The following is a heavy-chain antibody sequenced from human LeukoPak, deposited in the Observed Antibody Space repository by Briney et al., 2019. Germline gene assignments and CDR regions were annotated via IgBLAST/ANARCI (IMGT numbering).Heavy chain of an antibody. Sequence: PSETLSLTCGVSGGSISSTNWWTWVRQPPGKGLEWIGEVHLDGRTNYNPSLESRLTTSADLSENHISLRLTSVTAADTAVYYCAREGGFYRPLDYSGQGTLVTVSS. J-gene: IGHJ4*02. V-gene: IGHV4-4*02. D-gene: IGHD3-3*01. CDR1: GGSISSTNW. CDR2: VHLDGRT. CDR3: AREGGFYRPLDY.